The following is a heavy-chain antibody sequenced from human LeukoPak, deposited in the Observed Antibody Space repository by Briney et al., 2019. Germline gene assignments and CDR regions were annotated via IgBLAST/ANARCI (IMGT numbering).Heavy chain of an antibody. V-gene: IGHV3-23*01. Sequence: GGSLRLSCAASGFTFSSYAMSWVRQAPGKGLEWVSAISGSGGSTYYADSVKGRFTISRDNSKNTLYLQMNSLRAEDTAVYYCAKFTKVLLWFGSLFDYWGQGTLVTVSS. J-gene: IGHJ4*02. CDR3: AKFTKVLLWFGSLFDY. D-gene: IGHD3-10*01. CDR1: GFTFSSYA. CDR2: ISGSGGST.